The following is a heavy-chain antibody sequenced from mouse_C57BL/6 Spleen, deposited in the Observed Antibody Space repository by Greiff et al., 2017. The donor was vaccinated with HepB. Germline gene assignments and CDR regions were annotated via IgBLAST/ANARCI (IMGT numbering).Heavy chain of an antibody. D-gene: IGHD1-1*01. CDR3: ASNFPSYYYGSSHYFDY. CDR1: GFNIKNTY. CDR2: IDPANGNT. Sequence: EVQLQESVAELVRPGASVKLSCTASGFNIKNTYMHWVKQRPEQGLEWIGRIDPANGNTQYAPKFQGKATITADTSSNTAYLQLSSLTSEDTAIYYGASNFPSYYYGSSHYFDYWGQGTTLTVSS. J-gene: IGHJ2*01. V-gene: IGHV14-3*01.